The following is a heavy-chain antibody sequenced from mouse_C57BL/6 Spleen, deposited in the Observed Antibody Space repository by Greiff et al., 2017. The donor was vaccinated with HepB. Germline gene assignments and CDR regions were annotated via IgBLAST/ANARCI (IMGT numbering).Heavy chain of an antibody. CDR1: GYAFSSSW. J-gene: IGHJ1*03. V-gene: IGHV1-82*01. CDR3: ARRGGYGHWYFDV. Sequence: VQLQQSGPELVKPGASVKISCKASGYAFSSSWMNWVKQRPGKGLEWIGRIYPGDGDTNYNGKFKGKATLTADKSSSTAYMQLSSLTSEDSAVYCWARRGGYGHWYFDVWGTGTTVTVSS. D-gene: IGHD2-2*01. CDR2: IYPGDGDT.